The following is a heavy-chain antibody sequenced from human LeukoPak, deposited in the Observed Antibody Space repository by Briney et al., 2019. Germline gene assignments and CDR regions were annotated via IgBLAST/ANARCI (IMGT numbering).Heavy chain of an antibody. Sequence: GGSLRLSCAAYGFTFSSYWMHWVRQAPGKGRVWVSRINTDGSSTSYADSVKGRFTISRDNAKNTLYLQMNSLRAEDTAVYYCARDLIVVVKSNWFDPWGQGTLVTVSS. CDR3: ARDLIVVVKSNWFDP. CDR2: INTDGSST. J-gene: IGHJ5*02. CDR1: GFTFSSYW. V-gene: IGHV3-74*01. D-gene: IGHD3-22*01.